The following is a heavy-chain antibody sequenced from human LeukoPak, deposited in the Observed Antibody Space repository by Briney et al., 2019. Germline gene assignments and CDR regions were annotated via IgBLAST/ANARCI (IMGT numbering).Heavy chain of an antibody. Sequence: SETPSLTCTVSGGSISGYYWSWIRQPAGKGLEWLGRIYITGSTNYNPSLKSRVTMSVDTSKNQFSLKLSSVTAADTAVYYCAREWVYHYMDVWGKGTTVTVSS. CDR1: GGSISGYY. J-gene: IGHJ6*03. V-gene: IGHV4-4*07. D-gene: IGHD1-26*01. CDR3: AREWVYHYMDV. CDR2: IYITGST.